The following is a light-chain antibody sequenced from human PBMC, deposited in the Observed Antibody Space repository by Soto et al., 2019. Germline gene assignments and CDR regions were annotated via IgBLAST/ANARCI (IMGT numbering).Light chain of an antibody. Sequence: QSVLSQPPSVSLSPGQSITISCSGTSSDVGSYNLVSWYQQHPGKAPKLMIYEGSKRPSGVSNRFSGSKSGNTASLTISGLQAEDEADYYCCSYAGSSTPYVFGTGTKVTVL. CDR3: CSYAGSSTPYV. CDR1: SSDVGSYNL. J-gene: IGLJ1*01. CDR2: EGS. V-gene: IGLV2-23*01.